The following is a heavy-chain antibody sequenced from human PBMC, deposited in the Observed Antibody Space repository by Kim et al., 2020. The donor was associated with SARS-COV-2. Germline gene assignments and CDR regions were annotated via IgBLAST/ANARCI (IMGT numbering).Heavy chain of an antibody. CDR3: ARDRPGLFVSPLLDY. CDR1: GFTFISYE. J-gene: IGHJ4*02. V-gene: IGHV3-48*03. Sequence: GGSLRLSCAASGFTFISYEMNWVRQAPGKGLEWVSYISSSGSTIYYADSVKGRFTISRDNAKNSLYLQMNSLRAEDTAVYYCARDRPGLFVSPLLDYWGQGTLVTVSS. D-gene: IGHD2-21*01. CDR2: ISSSGSTI.